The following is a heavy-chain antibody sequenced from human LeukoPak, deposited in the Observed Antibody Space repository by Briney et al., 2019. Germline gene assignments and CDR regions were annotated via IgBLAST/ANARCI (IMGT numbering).Heavy chain of an antibody. V-gene: IGHV3-30*19. J-gene: IGHJ4*02. D-gene: IGHD3-3*01. CDR3: ARDWTIFGVVIPSY. Sequence: GGSLRLSCAASGFTFSDEGMHWVRQVPGKGLEWVAVISYDGSNKYYADSVKGRFTISRDSSNNTLYLQMNSLRAEDTAVYYCARDWTIFGVVIPSYWGQGTLVTVSS. CDR1: GFTFSDEG. CDR2: ISYDGSNK.